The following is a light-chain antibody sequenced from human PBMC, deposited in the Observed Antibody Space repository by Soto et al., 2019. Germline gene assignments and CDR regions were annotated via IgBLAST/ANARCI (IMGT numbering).Light chain of an antibody. J-gene: IGKJ2*01. CDR2: KVS. V-gene: IGKV2-30*01. CDR3: MQGTHWPPHT. Sequence: DVVMTQSPLSLPVTLGQPASISCRSSQSLVYSDGNTYLNWFQQRPGQSPRRLIYKVSNRDSGVLDRFSGSRSGTYFTLKFSRVEAEDVGVYYCMQGTHWPPHTFGQGTKLEIK. CDR1: QSLVYSDGNTY.